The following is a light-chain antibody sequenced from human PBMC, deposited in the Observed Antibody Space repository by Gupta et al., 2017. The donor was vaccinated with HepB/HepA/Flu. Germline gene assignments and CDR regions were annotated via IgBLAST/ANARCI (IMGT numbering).Light chain of an antibody. CDR1: SGHSSYA. CDR3: QTWGTGIVV. CDR2: LNSDDSH. J-gene: IGLJ2*01. V-gene: IGLV4-69*01. Sequence: QLVLTQSPSASASLGASVKLTCTLSSGHSSYAIAWHQQQPEKGPRYLMKLNSDDSHSKGDGIPDRFSGSSSGAERDLTISSLQSEDEADYYCQTWGTGIVVFGGGTKLTVL.